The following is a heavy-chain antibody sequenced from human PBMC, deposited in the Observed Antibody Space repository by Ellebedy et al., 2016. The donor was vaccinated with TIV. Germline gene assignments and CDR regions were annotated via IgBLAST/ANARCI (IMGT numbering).Heavy chain of an antibody. J-gene: IGHJ4*02. CDR3: AKDRVPTVFNGGAFDS. CDR2: MNPNSGDT. CDR1: GYTFTSYT. Sequence: AASVKVSCKSSGYTFTSYTIHWVRQASGQGLEWMGWMNPNSGDTGYSLKFQGRVTMTTNRSVSTAYMELLSLASDDTAIYYCAKDRVPTVFNGGAFDSWGQGTLVTVSS. V-gene: IGHV1-8*01. D-gene: IGHD4-17*01.